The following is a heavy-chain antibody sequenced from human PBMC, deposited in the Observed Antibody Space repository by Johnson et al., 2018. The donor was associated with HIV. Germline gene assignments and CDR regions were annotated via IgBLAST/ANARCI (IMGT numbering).Heavy chain of an antibody. V-gene: IGHV3-48*01. CDR1: GFIFNNYG. D-gene: IGHD6-19*01. CDR3: ARSGAGAAFDI. CDR2: ISSSGTTI. J-gene: IGHJ3*02. Sequence: MLLVESGGGLVKPGGSLRLSCATSGFIFNNYGMHWVRQAPGKGLEWVSYISSSGTTIYYADSVKGRFTISRDNSKNTLYLQMNSLRAEDTALYYCARSGAGAAFDIWGQGTMVTVSS.